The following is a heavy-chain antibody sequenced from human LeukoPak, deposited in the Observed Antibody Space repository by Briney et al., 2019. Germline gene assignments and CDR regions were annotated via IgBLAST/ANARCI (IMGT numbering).Heavy chain of an antibody. CDR1: GFTFSTYG. CDR2: ISYDESNK. Sequence: PGGSLRLSCAASGFTFSTYGMHWVRQAPGKGLEWVAIISYDESNKYYADSLKGRFTISRDNSKNTLYLQMNSLRTEDTAVYYCAKDQWLGDYYYYMDVWGKGTTVTVSS. D-gene: IGHD6-19*01. V-gene: IGHV3-30*18. CDR3: AKDQWLGDYYYYMDV. J-gene: IGHJ6*03.